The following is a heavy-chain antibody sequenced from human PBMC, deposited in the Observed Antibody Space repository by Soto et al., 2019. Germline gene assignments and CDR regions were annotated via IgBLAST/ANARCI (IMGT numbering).Heavy chain of an antibody. D-gene: IGHD2-21*01. CDR3: AMDLSPPGEFFYDAFDV. CDR1: GFTFSAFW. V-gene: IGHV3-7*04. Sequence: EVQLVESGGGLVQPGESLRLSCAASGFTFSAFWMTWLRQAPGKGPEWVANIKRDGTVTHYGDSVEGRCTLSRDNAQNSFFLQLNSLRPEDTAMYYCAMDLSPPGEFFYDAFDVWGQGTFVTVSS. J-gene: IGHJ3*01. CDR2: IKRDGTVT.